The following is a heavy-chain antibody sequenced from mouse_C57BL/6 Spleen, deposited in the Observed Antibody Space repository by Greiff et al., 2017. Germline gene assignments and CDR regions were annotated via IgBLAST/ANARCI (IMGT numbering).Heavy chain of an antibody. V-gene: IGHV1-22*01. D-gene: IGHD1-1*01. J-gene: IGHJ3*01. CDR2: INPNNGGT. CDR1: GYTFTDYN. CDR3: ASDYYGSCSY. Sequence: EVQLQQSGPELVKPGASVKLSCKASGYTFTDYNMHWVKQSHGKSLEWIGNINPNNGGTSYNQKFKGKATLTVNKSSSTAYMELRSLTSEDSAVYYCASDYYGSCSYWGQGTLVTVSA.